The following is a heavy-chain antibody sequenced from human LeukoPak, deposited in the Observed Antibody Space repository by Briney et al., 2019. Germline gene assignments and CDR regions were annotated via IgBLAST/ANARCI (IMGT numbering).Heavy chain of an antibody. Sequence: PGGSLRLSCAASGFTFDDYAMHWVRQAPGKGPEWVSGISWNSGSIGYADSVKGRFTISRDNAKNSLYLQMNNLRAEDTAVYYCATTVAGTRNAFDIWGQGTMVTVSS. J-gene: IGHJ3*02. CDR1: GFTFDDYA. CDR2: ISWNSGSI. V-gene: IGHV3-9*01. D-gene: IGHD6-19*01. CDR3: ATTVAGTRNAFDI.